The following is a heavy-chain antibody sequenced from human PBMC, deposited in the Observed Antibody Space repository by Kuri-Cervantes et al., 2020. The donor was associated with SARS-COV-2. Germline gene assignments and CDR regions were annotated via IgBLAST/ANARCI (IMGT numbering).Heavy chain of an antibody. CDR1: GYTFTGYY. CDR2: INPNSGCT. D-gene: IGHD1/OR15-1a*01. V-gene: IGHV1-2*04. CDR3: ARGTNINYYGMDV. Sequence: ASVKVSCKASGYTFTGYYMHWVRQAPGQGLEWMGWINPNSGCTNYAQKFQGWVTMTRDTSISTAYMELSRLRSDDRAVYYCARGTNINYYGMDVWGQGTTVTVSS. J-gene: IGHJ6*02.